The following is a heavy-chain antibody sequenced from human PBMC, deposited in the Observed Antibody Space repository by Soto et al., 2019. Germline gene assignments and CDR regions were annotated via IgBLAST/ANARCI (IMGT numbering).Heavy chain of an antibody. V-gene: IGHV4-59*08. CDR3: VMAKTTIYNWVDP. J-gene: IGHJ5*02. Sequence: QGQLQESGPGLVKPSETLSLTCTVYGGSINSYYWSWIRQPPGKGLEWIGQVYYTGSTNYNPSLMSRLTFSVARSNHKFSPRLTCVTAAYTVGYYCVMAKTTIYNWVDPWGQGTLVTVSS. D-gene: IGHD3-9*01. CDR2: VYYTGST. CDR1: GGSINSYY.